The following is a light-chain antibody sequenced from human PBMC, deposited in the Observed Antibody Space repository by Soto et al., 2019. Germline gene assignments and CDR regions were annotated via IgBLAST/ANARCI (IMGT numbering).Light chain of an antibody. J-gene: IGKJ1*01. Sequence: DIQVTQSPSTLSASVGDRVTITCGASQSIGTWLAWYQQKPGKAPKLLIFDASTLEGGVPSRFSGSGSGTDFTLTISSLQPDDFATYYCQQYSDSSGAFGQGTRVEIK. CDR1: QSIGTW. CDR3: QQYSDSSGA. CDR2: DAS. V-gene: IGKV1-5*01.